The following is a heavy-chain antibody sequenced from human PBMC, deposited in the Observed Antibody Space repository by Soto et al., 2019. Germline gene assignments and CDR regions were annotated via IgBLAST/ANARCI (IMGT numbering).Heavy chain of an antibody. CDR2: ISGSGGST. CDR1: GFTFSSYA. V-gene: IGHV3-23*01. D-gene: IGHD5-12*01. CDR3: AKGGGYDPDQYLDY. Sequence: PGGSLRLSCAASGFTFSSYAMSWVRQAPGKGLEWVSAISGSGGSTYYADSVKGRFTISRDNSKNTLYLQMNSLRAEDTAVYYCAKGGGYDPDQYLDYWGQGTLVTVSS. J-gene: IGHJ4*02.